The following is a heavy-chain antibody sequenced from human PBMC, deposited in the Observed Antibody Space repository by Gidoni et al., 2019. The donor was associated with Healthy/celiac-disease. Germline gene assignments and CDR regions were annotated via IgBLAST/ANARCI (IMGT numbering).Heavy chain of an antibody. Sequence: QVQLQQWGAGLLKPSETLSLPCAVSGGSFSGYYWSWLRQPPGKGLEWIGEINHSGSTNYNPSLKSRVTISVDTSKNQFSLKLSSVTAADTAVYYCARSLQGYSSGWYWFDPWGQGTLVTVSS. J-gene: IGHJ5*02. D-gene: IGHD6-19*01. CDR3: ARSLQGYSSGWYWFDP. CDR2: INHSGST. CDR1: GGSFSGYY. V-gene: IGHV4-34*01.